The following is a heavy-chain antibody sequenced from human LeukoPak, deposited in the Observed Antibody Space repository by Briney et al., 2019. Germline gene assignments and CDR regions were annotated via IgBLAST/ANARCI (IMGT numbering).Heavy chain of an antibody. CDR3: AKEAGQDYGALDAFDV. CDR1: GFTFSIYS. Sequence: GGSLRLSCAASGFTFSIYSMNWVRQAPGKGLEWVSSIGGSSSSLYYAESVKGRFTISRDDAKNSLYLQMNSLRAEDTAVYYCAKEAGQDYGALDAFDVWGQGTMVTVSS. D-gene: IGHD4-17*01. J-gene: IGHJ3*01. CDR2: IGGSSSSL. V-gene: IGHV3-21*01.